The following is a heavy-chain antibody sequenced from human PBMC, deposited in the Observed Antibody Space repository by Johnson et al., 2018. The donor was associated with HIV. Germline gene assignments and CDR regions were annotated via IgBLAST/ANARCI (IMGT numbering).Heavy chain of an antibody. Sequence: QVQLVESGGGLVQPGGSLRLSCAASGFTFSDYYMSWIRQAPGKGLECVSYISSSGSTIYYADSVKGRFTIPRDNAKNPLYLQMNSLRAEDTAVYYCARDRTGLIIAAAGHDAFDIWGQGTMVTVSS. V-gene: IGHV3-11*04. CDR2: ISSSGSTI. CDR1: GFTFSDYY. D-gene: IGHD6-13*01. J-gene: IGHJ3*02. CDR3: ARDRTGLIIAAAGHDAFDI.